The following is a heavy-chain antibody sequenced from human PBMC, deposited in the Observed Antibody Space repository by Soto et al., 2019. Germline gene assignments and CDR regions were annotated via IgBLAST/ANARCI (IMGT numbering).Heavy chain of an antibody. CDR1: GGSISSYY. CDR3: ARDQSRYYDDSSGYFPRRYYYYGMDV. Sequence: SETLSLTCTVSGGSISSYYWSWIRQPAGKGLEWIGRIYTSGSTNYNPSLKSRVTMSVDTSKNQLSLKLSSVTAADTAVSYCARDQSRYYDDSSGYFPRRYYYYGMDVWGQGTTVTVSS. V-gene: IGHV4-4*07. D-gene: IGHD3-22*01. CDR2: IYTSGST. J-gene: IGHJ6*02.